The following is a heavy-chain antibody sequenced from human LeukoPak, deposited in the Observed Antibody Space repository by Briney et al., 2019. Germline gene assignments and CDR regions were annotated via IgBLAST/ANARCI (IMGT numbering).Heavy chain of an antibody. D-gene: IGHD2-2*01. CDR2: TYYRAKWYN. V-gene: IGHV6-1*01. J-gene: IGHJ4*02. Sequence: SQTLSLTCAISGDSVSTNSAAWNWIRQSPSRGLEWLGRTYYRAKWYNDYAVSVKSRITINPDTSKNHFSLQLNSVTPEDTAVYYCARGGIGYCTSSSCYFDSWGQGTLVTVSS. CDR1: GDSVSTNSAA. CDR3: ARGGIGYCTSSSCYFDS.